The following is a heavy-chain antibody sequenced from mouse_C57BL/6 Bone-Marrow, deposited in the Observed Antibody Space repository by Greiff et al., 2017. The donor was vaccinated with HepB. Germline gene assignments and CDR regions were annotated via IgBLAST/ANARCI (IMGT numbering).Heavy chain of an antibody. Sequence: QVHVKQSGAELVKPGASVKMSCKASGYTFTTYPIEWMKQNHGKSLEWIGNFHPYNDDTKYNEKFKGKATLTVEKSSSTVYLELSRLTSDDSAVYYCARGNIYYGSRYWYFDVWGTGTTVTVSS. CDR1: GYTFTTYP. V-gene: IGHV1-47*01. D-gene: IGHD1-1*01. J-gene: IGHJ1*03. CDR2: FHPYNDDT. CDR3: ARGNIYYGSRYWYFDV.